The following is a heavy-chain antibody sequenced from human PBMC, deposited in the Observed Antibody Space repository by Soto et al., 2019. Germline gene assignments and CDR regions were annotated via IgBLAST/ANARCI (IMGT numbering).Heavy chain of an antibody. D-gene: IGHD3-22*01. CDR2: IIPIFGTA. J-gene: IGHJ4*02. Sequence: SVKVSCEASGGTFSSYAISWVRQAPGQGLEWMGGIIPIFGTANYTQKFQGRVTITADESTSTAYMELSSLRSEDTAVYYCARADYYDSSGYYSWPDYWGQGTLVTVSS. CDR1: GGTFSSYA. V-gene: IGHV1-69*13. CDR3: ARADYYDSSGYYSWPDY.